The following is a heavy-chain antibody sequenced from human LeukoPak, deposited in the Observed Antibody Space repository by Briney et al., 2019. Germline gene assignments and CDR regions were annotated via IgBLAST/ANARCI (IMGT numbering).Heavy chain of an antibody. CDR2: ISRASESI. Sequence: ESGGSLRLSCAASGFTFNTYSMSWVRQAPGKGLEWVSIISRASESIFYADSVKGRFTISRDNAKHSLYLQMNGLRAEDTAVYYCARGATDVTRWFDPWGQGTRVTVSS. D-gene: IGHD1-1*01. CDR3: ARGATDVTRWFDP. J-gene: IGHJ5*02. V-gene: IGHV3-21*01. CDR1: GFTFNTYS.